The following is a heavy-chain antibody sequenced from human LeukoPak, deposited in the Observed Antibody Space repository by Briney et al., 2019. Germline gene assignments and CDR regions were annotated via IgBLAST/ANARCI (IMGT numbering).Heavy chain of an antibody. D-gene: IGHD1-26*01. V-gene: IGHV3-7*01. Sequence: PGGSLRLSCAASGFTFSSYWMSWVRQAPGKGLEWVANIKQDGSEKYYVDSVKGRFTISRDNAKNSLYLQMNSLRAEDTAVYYCARAPHSGSYYGDYWGQGTPVTVSS. CDR3: ARAPHSGSYYGDY. J-gene: IGHJ4*02. CDR1: GFTFSSYW. CDR2: IKQDGSEK.